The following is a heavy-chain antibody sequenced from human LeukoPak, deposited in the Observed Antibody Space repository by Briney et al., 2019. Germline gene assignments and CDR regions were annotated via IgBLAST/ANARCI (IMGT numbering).Heavy chain of an antibody. V-gene: IGHV3-23*01. CDR2: ISSGGGGST. CDR1: GFTFSNYA. CDR3: ANGGQPYYFDY. Sequence: GGSLRLSCAASGFTFSNYAMTWVRQAPGMGLEWVSTISSGGGGSTFYADSVKGRFTISRDNSKNTLYLQMNSLRVEDTAVYYCANGGQPYYFDYWGQGTLVTVSS. D-gene: IGHD3-10*01. J-gene: IGHJ4*02.